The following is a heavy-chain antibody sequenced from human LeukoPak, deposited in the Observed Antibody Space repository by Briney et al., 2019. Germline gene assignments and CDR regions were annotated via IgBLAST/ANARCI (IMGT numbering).Heavy chain of an antibody. V-gene: IGHV4-4*09. CDR1: GGSISSYY. CDR2: IYTSGST. J-gene: IGHJ4*02. CDR3: ARGAMVTLLDY. D-gene: IGHD5-18*01. Sequence: NSSETLSLTCTVSGGSISSYYWSWIRQPPGKGLEWIGYIYTSGSTNYNPSPKSRVTISVDTSKNQFSLKLSSVTAADTAVYYCARGAMVTLLDYWGQGTLVTVSS.